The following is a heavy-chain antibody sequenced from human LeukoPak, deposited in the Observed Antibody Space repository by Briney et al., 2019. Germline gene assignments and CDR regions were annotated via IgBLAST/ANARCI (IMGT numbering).Heavy chain of an antibody. J-gene: IGHJ4*02. D-gene: IGHD3-22*01. V-gene: IGHV1-69*13. CDR3: ARVWGQGSSGYYPF. CDR2: IIPLFGTA. Sequence: ASVKVSCKASGGTFSNYAISWVRQAPGHGLDWIGEIIPLFGTAHYAQKFQGRVTITADESTSTVYMELNSLTSDDTAVYYCARVWGQGSSGYYPFWGQGTLVTVSS. CDR1: GGTFSNYA.